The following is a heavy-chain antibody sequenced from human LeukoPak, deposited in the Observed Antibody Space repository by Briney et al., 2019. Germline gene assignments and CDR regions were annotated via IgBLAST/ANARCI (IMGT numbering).Heavy chain of an antibody. CDR2: VYYSGIT. V-gene: IGHV4-59*01. CDR3: ASGPYPAAGTDHQFDY. D-gene: IGHD6-13*01. J-gene: IGHJ4*02. Sequence: SETLSLTCTVSGASISTYYWSWIRQPPGKGLEWIAYVYYSGITHYNPTLKSRVTISTDTSKNQFPLRLTSVTAADTAVYYCASGPYPAAGTDHQFDYWGQGTLVTVFS. CDR1: GASISTYY.